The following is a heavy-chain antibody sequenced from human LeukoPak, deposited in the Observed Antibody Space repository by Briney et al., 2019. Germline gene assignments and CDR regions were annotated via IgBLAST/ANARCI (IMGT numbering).Heavy chain of an antibody. Sequence: PGGSLRLSCAASGFTFSSSAMSWVRQAPGKGLEWVSVFSGSGGGTYYADSVKGRFTISRDNSKNTLYLQMNSLRAEDTAVYYCAKGRRLEGIGTTYEFDYWGQGTLVTVSS. J-gene: IGHJ4*02. CDR1: GFTFSSSA. D-gene: IGHD1-7*01. CDR2: FSGSGGGT. CDR3: AKGRRLEGIGTTYEFDY. V-gene: IGHV3-23*01.